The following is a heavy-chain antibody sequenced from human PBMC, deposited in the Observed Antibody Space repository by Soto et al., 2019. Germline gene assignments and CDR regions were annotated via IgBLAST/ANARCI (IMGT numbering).Heavy chain of an antibody. J-gene: IGHJ6*02. Sequence: SETLSLTCAVSGGSISSSNWWSWVRQPPGKGLEGIGEIYHSGSTNYNPSLKSRVTISVDTSKNQFSLKLSSVPAADTAGYYCARRPTAMVTPDYYYGMDVWGQGTTVTVSS. CDR2: IYHSGST. CDR3: ARRPTAMVTPDYYYGMDV. CDR1: GGSISSSNW. D-gene: IGHD5-18*01. V-gene: IGHV4-4*02.